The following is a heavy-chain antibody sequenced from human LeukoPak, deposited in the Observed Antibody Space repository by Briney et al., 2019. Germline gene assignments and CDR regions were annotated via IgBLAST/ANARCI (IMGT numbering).Heavy chain of an antibody. Sequence: PSETLSLTCSVSGGSFSGYYWSWIRQPPGKGLEWIGEINHSGSTNYNPSLKSRVTISVDTSKNQFSLKLSSVTAADTAVFYCARGRKYCSSTSCYRRSAAFDIWGQGTMVTVSS. J-gene: IGHJ3*02. D-gene: IGHD2-2*01. CDR3: ARGRKYCSSTSCYRRSAAFDI. V-gene: IGHV4-34*01. CDR1: GGSFSGYY. CDR2: INHSGST.